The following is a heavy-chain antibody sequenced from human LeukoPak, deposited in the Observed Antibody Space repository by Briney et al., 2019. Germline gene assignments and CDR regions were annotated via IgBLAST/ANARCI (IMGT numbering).Heavy chain of an antibody. CDR2: IYYSGST. CDR1: GGSISSSSYY. D-gene: IGHD6-19*01. Sequence: SETLSLTCTVSGGSISSSSYYWGWIHQPPGKGLEWIGSIYYSGSTYYNPSLKSRVTISVDTSKSLFSLKLSSVTAADTAVYYCARGINGAKWLVPYYFDYWGHGTLVTVSS. CDR3: ARGINGAKWLVPYYFDY. V-gene: IGHV4-39*02. J-gene: IGHJ4*01.